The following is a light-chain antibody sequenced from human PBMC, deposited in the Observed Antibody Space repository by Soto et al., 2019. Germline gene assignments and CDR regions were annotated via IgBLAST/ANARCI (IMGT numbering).Light chain of an antibody. J-gene: IGKJ1*01. V-gene: IGKV3-15*01. CDR2: GAS. CDR3: QQYNNWPRT. Sequence: EIVMTQSPATLSVPPGERATLSCRASQSVSSNLAWYQQKPGQAPRLLIYGASTRATGIPARFSGSGSGTEFTLTISSLQSEDFAVYYCQQYNNWPRTCGQGTKVDI. CDR1: QSVSSN.